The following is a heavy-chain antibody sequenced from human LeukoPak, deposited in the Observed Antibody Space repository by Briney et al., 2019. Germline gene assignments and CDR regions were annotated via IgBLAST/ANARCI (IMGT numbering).Heavy chain of an antibody. V-gene: IGHV1-2*02. CDR1: GYTFTGYY. Sequence: ASVKVSCKASGYTFTGYYMHWVRQAPGQGLERMGWINPNSGGTNYAQKFQGRVTMTRDTSISTAYMELSRLRSDDTAVYYCARVGGVRGSGGAFDIWGQGTMVTVSS. D-gene: IGHD3-10*01. J-gene: IGHJ3*02. CDR3: ARVGGVRGSGGAFDI. CDR2: INPNSGGT.